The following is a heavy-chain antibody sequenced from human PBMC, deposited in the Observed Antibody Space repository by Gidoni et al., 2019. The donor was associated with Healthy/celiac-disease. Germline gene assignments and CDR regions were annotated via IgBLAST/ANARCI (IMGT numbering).Heavy chain of an antibody. Sequence: QITLKESGPTLVKPTQTLTLTCTFSGFSLSTSGVGVGWIRQPPGKALEWLALIYWNDDKRYSPSLKSRLTITKDTSKNQVVLTMTNMDPVDTATYYCARPTNYDILTGYYLRFDYWGQGTLVTVSS. CDR1: GFSLSTSGVG. CDR3: ARPTNYDILTGYYLRFDY. V-gene: IGHV2-5*01. CDR2: IYWNDDK. J-gene: IGHJ4*02. D-gene: IGHD3-9*01.